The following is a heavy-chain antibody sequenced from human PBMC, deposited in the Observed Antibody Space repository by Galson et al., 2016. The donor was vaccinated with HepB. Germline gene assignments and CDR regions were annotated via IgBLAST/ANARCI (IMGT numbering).Heavy chain of an antibody. D-gene: IGHD5-12*01. CDR1: AGSISSGGYY. Sequence: TLSLTCTVSAGSISSGGYYWSWIRQQPGKGLEWIAYIYYSGITHHNPSLKSRVSISVDTSKNQFSLKLSSLTAADTAVYYCARGYSGYGFDPWGQGTLVTVSS. CDR3: ARGYSGYGFDP. V-gene: IGHV4-31*03. CDR2: IYYSGIT. J-gene: IGHJ5*02.